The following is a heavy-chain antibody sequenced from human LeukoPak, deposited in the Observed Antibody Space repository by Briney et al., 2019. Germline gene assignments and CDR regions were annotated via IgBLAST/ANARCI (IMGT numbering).Heavy chain of an antibody. V-gene: IGHV1-8*01. CDR3: ARGLALRYFDWLFPRTQYYYYYGMDV. D-gene: IGHD3-9*01. CDR2: MNPNSGNT. Sequence: GASVKVSCKASGHTFTSYDINWVRQATGQGLEWMGWMNPNSGNTGYAQKFQGRVTMTRNTSISTAYMELSSLRSEDTAVYYCARGLALRYFDWLFPRTQYYYYYGMDVWGQGTTVTVSS. J-gene: IGHJ6*02. CDR1: GHTFTSYD.